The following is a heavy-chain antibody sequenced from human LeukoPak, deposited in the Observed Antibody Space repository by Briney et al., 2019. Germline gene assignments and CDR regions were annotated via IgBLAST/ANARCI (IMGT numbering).Heavy chain of an antibody. CDR2: IYYSGST. Sequence: SETLSLTCTVSGGSISSGGYYWGWVRQHPGRGVEWVGYIYYSGSTYDNPSLKSRVTISVDTSKNQFSLKLSSVTAADTAVYYCARAPTYYDILTGYPLYYFDYWGQGTLVTVSS. D-gene: IGHD3-9*01. CDR1: GGSISSGGYY. J-gene: IGHJ4*02. CDR3: ARAPTYYDILTGYPLYYFDY. V-gene: IGHV4-31*03.